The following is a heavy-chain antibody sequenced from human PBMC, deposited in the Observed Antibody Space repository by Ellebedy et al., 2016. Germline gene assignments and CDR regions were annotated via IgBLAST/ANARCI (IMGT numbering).Heavy chain of an antibody. D-gene: IGHD6-19*01. CDR3: AREQWQGT. J-gene: IGHJ4*02. CDR1: GGSMSPYY. V-gene: IGHV4-59*01. Sequence: SETLSLXCSVSGGSMSPYYWNWIRQPPGMGLEWLGCIYHTGGTNYNPSLESRITISLDTSKSQFSLRLTSVTAADTAVYYCAREQWQGTWGQGTLVTVSS. CDR2: IYHTGGT.